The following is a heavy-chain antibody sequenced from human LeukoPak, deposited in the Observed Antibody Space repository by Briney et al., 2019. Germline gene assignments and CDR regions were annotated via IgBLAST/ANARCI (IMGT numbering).Heavy chain of an antibody. V-gene: IGHV5-51*01. J-gene: IGHJ3*02. Sequence: GESLKISCKGSGYSFTSYWVGWVRQMPGKGLEWMGIIYPGDSDTRYSPSFQGQVTISADKSISTAYLQWSSLKASDTAMYYCARRTMITFGGVIVLRAFDIWGQGTMVTVSS. CDR2: IYPGDSDT. D-gene: IGHD3-16*02. CDR1: GYSFTSYW. CDR3: ARRTMITFGGVIVLRAFDI.